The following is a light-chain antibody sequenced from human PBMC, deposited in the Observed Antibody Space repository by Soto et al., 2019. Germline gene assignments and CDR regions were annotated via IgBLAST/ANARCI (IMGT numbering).Light chain of an antibody. Sequence: DIQMTQSPSSLSASVGDRVTITCRTSQRISTYLNWYQQKAGKAPKLLIYAASSLQSGVPSRFSGSGSGTDFTLTISSLQREDFATYYCQQSHSNPVTFGQGTKVEIK. CDR3: QQSHSNPVT. J-gene: IGKJ1*01. CDR1: QRISTY. V-gene: IGKV1-39*01. CDR2: AAS.